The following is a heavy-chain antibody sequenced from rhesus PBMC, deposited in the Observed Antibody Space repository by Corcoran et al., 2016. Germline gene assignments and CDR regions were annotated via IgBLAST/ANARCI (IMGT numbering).Heavy chain of an antibody. CDR2: IVYSGKTL. CDR1: GFTFCYYD. V-gene: IGHV3-136*01. J-gene: IGHJ4*01. Sequence: EVQLVESGGGLVQPGGYLSLSCAASGFTFCYYDMAWCRQAPGKGLEWFSYIVYSGKTLYYPYYVKGRFTISRDNDKNSLSLKMSSLRADDTAVYYCARHDYAVWGQGVLVTVSS. D-gene: IGHD4-29*01. CDR3: ARHDYAV.